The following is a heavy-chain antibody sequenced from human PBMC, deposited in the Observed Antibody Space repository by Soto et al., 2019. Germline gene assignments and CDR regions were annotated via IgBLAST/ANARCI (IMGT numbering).Heavy chain of an antibody. V-gene: IGHV3-48*02. CDR3: VRDPDWLDP. CDR2: INKAGSPI. Sequence: EAQLVESGGGLVQPGGSLRLSCAASGFTFRSYSMNWVRQAPGKGLEWVSYINKAGSPIFYADSVRGRFTISRDNAKSALYLQMDRLRDEDTATYYCVRDPDWLDPWGQGTLVTVSS. J-gene: IGHJ5*02. CDR1: GFTFRSYS.